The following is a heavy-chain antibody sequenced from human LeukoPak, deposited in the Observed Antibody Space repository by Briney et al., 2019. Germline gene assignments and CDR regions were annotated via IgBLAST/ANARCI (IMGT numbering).Heavy chain of an antibody. D-gene: IGHD3-10*01. CDR1: GFTFRSYA. CDR3: AKDHYYGSGSFDY. J-gene: IGHJ4*02. Sequence: GGSLRLSCVAPGFTFRSYAMSWVRQAPGKGLEWVSAISGSGGSTYYADSVKGRFTFSRDNSKNALYLQMNSLRAEDTAVYYCAKDHYYGSGSFDYWGQGTLVTVSS. CDR2: ISGSGGST. V-gene: IGHV3-23*01.